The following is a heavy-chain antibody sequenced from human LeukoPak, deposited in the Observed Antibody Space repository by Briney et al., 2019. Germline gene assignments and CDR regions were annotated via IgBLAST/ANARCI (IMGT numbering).Heavy chain of an antibody. CDR3: ARAGQQLRWFDP. J-gene: IGHJ5*02. V-gene: IGHV4-39*07. CDR1: GGSISSSTYY. CDR2: IYYSGST. Sequence: SETLSLTCTVSGGSISSSTYYWGWIRQPPGKGLEWIGSIYYSGSTYYNPSLKSRVTISVDTSKNQFSLKLSSVTAADTAVYYCARAGQQLRWFDPWGQGTLVTVSS. D-gene: IGHD6-13*01.